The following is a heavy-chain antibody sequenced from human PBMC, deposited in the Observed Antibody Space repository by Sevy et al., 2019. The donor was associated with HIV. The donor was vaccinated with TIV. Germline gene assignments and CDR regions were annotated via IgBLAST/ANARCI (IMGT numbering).Heavy chain of an antibody. J-gene: IGHJ6*03. CDR1: GFTFDDYA. CDR3: AKVLCSSTSCSDYYYMDV. V-gene: IGHV3-9*01. Sequence: GGSLRLSCAASGFTFDDYAMNWVRQAPGKGLEWVSGISGNSGSIGYADSVKGRFTISRDNAKNSLYLQMNRLRAEDTALYYCAKVLCSSTSCSDYYYMDVWGKGTTVTVSS. CDR2: ISGNSGSI. D-gene: IGHD2-2*01.